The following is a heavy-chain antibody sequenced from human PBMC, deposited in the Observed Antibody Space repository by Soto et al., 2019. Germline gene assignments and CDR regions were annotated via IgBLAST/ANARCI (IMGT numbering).Heavy chain of an antibody. Sequence: GGSRRLSCAGSGFTLNTNAMSWVRQAPGKGLEWVSSISGTGSRTYYADSVKGRFTIARDNSKNTVSLQMNNLRAEDTGLYYCTKDTGYLSMDAWGQGTTVTVSS. V-gene: IGHV3-23*01. D-gene: IGHD6-25*01. J-gene: IGHJ6*02. CDR2: ISGTGSRT. CDR1: GFTLNTNA. CDR3: TKDTGYLSMDA.